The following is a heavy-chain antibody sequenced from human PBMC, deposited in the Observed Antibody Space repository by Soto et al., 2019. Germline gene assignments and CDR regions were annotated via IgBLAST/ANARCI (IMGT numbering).Heavy chain of an antibody. CDR3: AAGNLVDILYYYGMDV. D-gene: IGHD5-12*01. CDR2: IVVGSGNT. V-gene: IGHV1-58*01. CDR1: GFTFTSSA. J-gene: IGHJ6*02. Sequence: QMQLVQSGPEVKKPGTSVKVSCKASGFTFTSSAVQWVRQARGQRLEWIGWIVVGSGNTNYAQKFQERVTITRDMSTSTAYMELSSLRSEDTAVYYCAAGNLVDILYYYGMDVWGQGTTVTVSS.